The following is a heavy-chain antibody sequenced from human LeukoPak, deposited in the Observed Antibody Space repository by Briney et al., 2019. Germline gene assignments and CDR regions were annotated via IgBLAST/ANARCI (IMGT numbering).Heavy chain of an antibody. V-gene: IGHV3-7*01. J-gene: IGHJ5*02. CDR1: GFTFSSYW. CDR2: IKQDGSEK. CDR3: ARLWHFDWLDEAGGFDP. D-gene: IGHD3-9*01. Sequence: GGSLRLSCAASGFTFSSYWMSWVRQAPGKGLEWVANIKQDGSEKYYVDSVKGRFTISRDNAKNSLYLQMNSLRAEDTAVYYCARLWHFDWLDEAGGFDPWAREPWSPSPQ.